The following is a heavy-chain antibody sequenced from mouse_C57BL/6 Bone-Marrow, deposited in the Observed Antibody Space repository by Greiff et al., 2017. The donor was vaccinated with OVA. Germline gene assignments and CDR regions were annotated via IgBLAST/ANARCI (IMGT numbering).Heavy chain of an antibody. D-gene: IGHD4-1*01. Sequence: EVQLQQSGAELVRPGASVTLSCTASGFNIKDDDMHWVKQRPEQGLEWIGWIDPENGDTAYDSKFQGKATITADTSSNTAYLQLSSLTSEDTDVYYCTLTLGDYWGQGTTLTVSS. CDR2: IDPENGDT. V-gene: IGHV14-4*01. CDR1: GFNIKDDD. J-gene: IGHJ2*01. CDR3: TLTLGDY.